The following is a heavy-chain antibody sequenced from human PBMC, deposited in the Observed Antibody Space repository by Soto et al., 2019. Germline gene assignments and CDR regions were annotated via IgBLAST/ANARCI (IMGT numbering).Heavy chain of an antibody. Sequence: VQLVESGGGLIQPGGSLRLSCAASGFTVSNNHMTWVRQAAGKGLELVSFVHGGGSTSYADSVKGRFTISRDNSKNTLYLQMVSLRAEDTAIYYCAGSLTTAASLDYWGRGTLVTVSS. D-gene: IGHD3-9*01. V-gene: IGHV3-53*01. J-gene: IGHJ4*02. CDR1: GFTVSNNH. CDR2: VHGGGST. CDR3: AGSLTTAASLDY.